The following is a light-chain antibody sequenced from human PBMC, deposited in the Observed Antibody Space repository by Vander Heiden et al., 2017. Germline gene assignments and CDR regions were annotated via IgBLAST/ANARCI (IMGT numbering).Light chain of an antibody. V-gene: IGLV1-44*01. CDR1: SSNIGSNT. Sequence: QSVLTLPTSASGTPGQRVTISCSGSSSNIGSNTVNWYQQLPGTAPKLLIYSNNQRPSGVPDRFSGSKSGTSASLAISGLQSEDEADYYCAAWDDSLNGYVFGTGTKVTVL. J-gene: IGLJ1*01. CDR3: AAWDDSLNGYV. CDR2: SNN.